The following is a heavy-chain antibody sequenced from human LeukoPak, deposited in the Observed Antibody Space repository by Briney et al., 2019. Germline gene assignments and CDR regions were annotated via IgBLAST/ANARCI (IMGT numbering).Heavy chain of an antibody. Sequence: SETLSLTCTVSGGSISSSSYYWCWIRQPPGKGLEWIGSIYYSGSTYYYPSLKSRVTISVDTSKNQFSLKLSSATAADTAVYYCARQQLASSSWYPGGYFQHWGQGTLVTVSS. CDR2: IYYSGST. D-gene: IGHD6-13*01. CDR3: ARQQLASSSWYPGGYFQH. V-gene: IGHV4-39*01. J-gene: IGHJ1*01. CDR1: GGSISSSSYY.